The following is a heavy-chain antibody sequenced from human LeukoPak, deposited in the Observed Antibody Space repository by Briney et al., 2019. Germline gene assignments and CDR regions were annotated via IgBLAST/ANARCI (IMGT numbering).Heavy chain of an antibody. J-gene: IGHJ5*02. CDR2: IYYSGST. Sequence: SETLSLTCTVSGGSISAYYWSWIRQHPGKGLEWIGYIYYSGSTYYNPSLKSRVTISVDTSKNQFSLKLSSVTAADTAVYYCARDHYDILTGYGSWFDPWGQGTLGTVSS. CDR3: ARDHYDILTGYGSWFDP. D-gene: IGHD3-9*01. CDR1: GGSISAYY. V-gene: IGHV4-31*03.